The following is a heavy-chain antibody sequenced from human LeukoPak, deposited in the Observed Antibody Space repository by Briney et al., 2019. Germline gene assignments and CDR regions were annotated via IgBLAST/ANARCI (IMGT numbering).Heavy chain of an antibody. CDR2: ISAYNGNT. V-gene: IGHV1-18*01. Sequence: VASVKVSCKASGYTFTSYGISWVRQAPGQGLEWMGWISAYNGNTNYAQKLQGRVTMTTDTSTSTAYMELRSLRSDDTAVYYCASMIQDDFWSGYPYYFDYWGQGTLVTVSS. CDR3: ASMIQDDFWSGYPYYFDY. CDR1: GYTFTSYG. J-gene: IGHJ4*02. D-gene: IGHD3-3*01.